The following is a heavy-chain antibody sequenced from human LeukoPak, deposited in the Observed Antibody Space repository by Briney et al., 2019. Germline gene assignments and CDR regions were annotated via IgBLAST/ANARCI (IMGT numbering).Heavy chain of an antibody. J-gene: IGHJ4*02. V-gene: IGHV3-30-3*01. CDR2: ISSDGGNR. Sequence: GGSLRLSCAASGFTFSSYAMHWVRRAPGKALEWVATISSDGGNRYYSDSVKGRFTIPRDNSKNTLYLQMSSLRPEDTAVFHCARGRAVTGSTVIDYWGQGTLVTVSS. D-gene: IGHD6-19*01. CDR1: GFTFSSYA. CDR3: ARGRAVTGSTVIDY.